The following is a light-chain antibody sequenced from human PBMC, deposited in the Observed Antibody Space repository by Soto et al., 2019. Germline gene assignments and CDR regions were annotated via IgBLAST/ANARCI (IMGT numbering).Light chain of an antibody. V-gene: IGKV1-39*01. J-gene: IGKJ3*01. CDR1: QSISNY. Sequence: DIQMTQSPSSLSASVGDRVTITCRASQSISNYLNWYQQKPGKAPKLLIYAASSLQSGVPSRFSGSGSGTDFTLSISCLHPEDFATYSCQQSYTTLFTFGPGTNVD. CDR3: QQSYTTLFT. CDR2: AAS.